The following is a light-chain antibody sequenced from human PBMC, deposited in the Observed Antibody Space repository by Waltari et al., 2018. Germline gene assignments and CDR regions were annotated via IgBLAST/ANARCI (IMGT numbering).Light chain of an antibody. J-gene: IGLJ3*02. CDR2: EVI. CDR3: CSYVGRNIWV. Sequence: QSALTQPASVSGSPGQSITISSTGTSSDVGFYNLFSWYQQHPDKAPKLLVYEVIERPSGVSNRFSGSKSGNTASLTISGLQAEDEADYYCCSYVGRNIWVFGGGTKVTVL. V-gene: IGLV2-23*02. CDR1: SSDVGFYNL.